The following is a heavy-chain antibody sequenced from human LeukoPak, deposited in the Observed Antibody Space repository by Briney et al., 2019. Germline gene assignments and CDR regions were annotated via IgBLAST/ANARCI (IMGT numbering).Heavy chain of an antibody. D-gene: IGHD3-16*01. J-gene: IGHJ6*02. CDR2: IYYSGST. Sequence: PSETLSLTCTVSGGSISSSSYYWGWIRQPPGKGLEWIGIIYYSGSTYYNPSLKSRVTLSVDTSKNQFSLKLSSVTAADTAVYYCARAVLGGASDVWGHGTTVTVSS. CDR1: GGSISSSSYY. V-gene: IGHV4-39*07. CDR3: ARAVLGGASDV.